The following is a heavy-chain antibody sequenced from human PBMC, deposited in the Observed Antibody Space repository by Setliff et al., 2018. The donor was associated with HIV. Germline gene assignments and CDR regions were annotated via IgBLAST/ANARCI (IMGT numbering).Heavy chain of an antibody. J-gene: IGHJ4*02. CDR2: ISSSGGTI. CDR1: GFTFSSYE. Sequence: GGSLRLSCAASGFTFSSYEMNWVRQAPGKGLDWVSYISSSGGTIYYADSVEGRFTISRDNAKKSLYLQMNSLRADDTAVYYCARAFSGYYFDYWGQGTLVTVSS. D-gene: IGHD3-3*01. V-gene: IGHV3-48*03. CDR3: ARAFSGYYFDY.